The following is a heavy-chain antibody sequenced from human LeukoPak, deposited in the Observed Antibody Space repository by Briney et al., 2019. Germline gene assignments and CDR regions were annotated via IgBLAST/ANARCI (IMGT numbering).Heavy chain of an antibody. V-gene: IGHV4-34*01. CDR3: ARRYNWNPEWFDP. Sequence: PSETLSLTCAVYGGSFSGYYWSWIRQPPGKGLEWIGEINHSGSTNYNPSLKSRVTISVDTSKNQFSLKLSSVTAADTAVYYCARRYNWNPEWFDPWGQGTLVTVSS. J-gene: IGHJ5*02. D-gene: IGHD1-20*01. CDR1: GGSFSGYY. CDR2: INHSGST.